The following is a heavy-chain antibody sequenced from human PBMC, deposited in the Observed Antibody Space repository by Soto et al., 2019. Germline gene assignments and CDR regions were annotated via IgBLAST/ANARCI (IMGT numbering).Heavy chain of an antibody. D-gene: IGHD3-22*01. CDR3: ASVGSDYDNSGYYLP. CDR1: GGSVSSSNW. J-gene: IGHJ5*02. Sequence: SETLSLTCIVSGGSVSSSNWWGWVRQPPGKGLEWIGEIYHSGSTTYNPSLKSRATISVDKSENQFSLRLKSVTAADTAVYYCASVGSDYDNSGYYLPWGPGTLVTVSS. CDR2: IYHSGST. V-gene: IGHV4-4*02.